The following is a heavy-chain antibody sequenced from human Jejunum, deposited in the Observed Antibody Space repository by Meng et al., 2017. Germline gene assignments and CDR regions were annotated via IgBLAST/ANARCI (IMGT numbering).Heavy chain of an antibody. Sequence: GGSLRLSCAASGFTFNNYAMSWVRQAPGKGLEWVSGISGSGSNTYYADSVEARFTISRDNSENTLYLQMNSLRVDDTAVYYCAKGLWGTGSHYNPCDYWGQETLVTV. J-gene: IGHJ4*02. CDR1: GFTFNNYA. V-gene: IGHV3-23*01. CDR3: AKGLWGTGSHYNPCDY. CDR2: ISGSGSNT. D-gene: IGHD3-10*01.